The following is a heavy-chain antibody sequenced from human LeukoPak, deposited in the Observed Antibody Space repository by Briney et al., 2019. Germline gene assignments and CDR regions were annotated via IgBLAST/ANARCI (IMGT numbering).Heavy chain of an antibody. J-gene: IGHJ6*04. V-gene: IGHV3-30*02. CDR1: GFAFSSYG. CDR3: AELGITMIGGV. CDR2: IRYDGSKK. Sequence: PGGSLRLSCAASGFAFSSYGMHWVRQAPGKGLGWVAFIRYDGSKKYYADSVKGRFTISRDNSKNTLYLQMNSLRAEDTAVYYCAELGITMIGGVWGKGTTVTISS. D-gene: IGHD3-10*02.